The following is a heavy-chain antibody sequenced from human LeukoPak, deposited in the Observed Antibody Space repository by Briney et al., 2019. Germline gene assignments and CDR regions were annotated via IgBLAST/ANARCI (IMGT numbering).Heavy chain of an antibody. J-gene: IGHJ6*02. CDR1: GFTFSSYW. V-gene: IGHV3-7*03. CDR2: IKQDGSEK. Sequence: GGSLRLSCAASGFTFSSYWMSWVRQAPGKGLEWVANIKQDGSEKYYVDSVKGRFTISRDNAKNSLYLQMNSLRAEDTAVYYCARDAARLWGSYYYGMDVWGQGTTVTVSS. CDR3: ARDAARLWGSYYYGMDV. D-gene: IGHD3-16*01.